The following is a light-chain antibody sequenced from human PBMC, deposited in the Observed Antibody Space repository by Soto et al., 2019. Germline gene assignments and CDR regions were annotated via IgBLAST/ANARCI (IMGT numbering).Light chain of an antibody. CDR2: SAS. Sequence: DIQMTQSPSSLSASVGDRVTITCRASQSSSSYVRWFQQKAGEATRLLMYSASSLPSGVPSRFIGSGSGTDFTLTISSLQPGDFATYYCQEDYSPPLSFGGGTKVEI. CDR1: QSSSSY. CDR3: QEDYSPPLS. J-gene: IGKJ4*01. V-gene: IGKV1-39*01.